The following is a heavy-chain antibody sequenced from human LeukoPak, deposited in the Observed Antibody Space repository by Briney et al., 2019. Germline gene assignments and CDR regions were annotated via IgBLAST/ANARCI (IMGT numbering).Heavy chain of an antibody. Sequence: GGSLRLSCAASGFTFSNYGMHWVRQAPGKGLEWVAFVRSDGGIKYYADSVKGRFTISRDNSKNTLHLQMNSLRVEDTAVYHCAKDLPAAYFDYWGQGTLVTVSS. J-gene: IGHJ4*02. V-gene: IGHV3-30*02. CDR2: VRSDGGIK. CDR1: GFTFSNYG. D-gene: IGHD2-2*01. CDR3: AKDLPAAYFDY.